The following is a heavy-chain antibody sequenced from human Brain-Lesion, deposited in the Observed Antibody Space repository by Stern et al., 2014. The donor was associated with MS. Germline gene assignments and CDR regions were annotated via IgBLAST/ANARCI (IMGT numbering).Heavy chain of an antibody. CDR2: IFNSGRT. Sequence: QVQLVESGPGLVKPSQTLSLSCTVSGGSISSGGYYWSWIRQPAGKGLEWIGRIFNSGRTSYTPSLKGRVTISIDTSKNQFSLRLNSMTAADTAVYYCARGRVVPGFQYYATDVWGQGTTVIVSS. V-gene: IGHV4-61*02. J-gene: IGHJ6*02. D-gene: IGHD2-2*01. CDR3: ARGRVVPGFQYYATDV. CDR1: GGSISSGGYY.